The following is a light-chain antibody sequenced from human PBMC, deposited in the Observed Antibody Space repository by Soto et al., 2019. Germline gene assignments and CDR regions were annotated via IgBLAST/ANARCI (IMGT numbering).Light chain of an antibody. Sequence: IVLTQAPATLSLSPGERATLSCRASQSVIIYLAWYQQKPGQAPRLLIYDASNRATGIPARFSGSGSGTDFTLTISSLEPEDFAVYYCQQRSNWPITFGQGTRLEIK. CDR2: DAS. CDR3: QQRSNWPIT. J-gene: IGKJ5*01. V-gene: IGKV3-11*01. CDR1: QSVIIY.